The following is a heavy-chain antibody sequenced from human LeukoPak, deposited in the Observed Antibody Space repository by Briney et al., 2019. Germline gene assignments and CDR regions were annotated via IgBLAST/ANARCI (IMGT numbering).Heavy chain of an antibody. CDR1: GYTFTSYY. Sequence: ASVKVSCKASGYTFTSYYMHWVRQAPRHGLEWMGWINPNSGDTDYSQKFQGRVTMTRDTSISTTYMELSRLASDDTAIYYCARDRTASWYGGEDYWGQGTLVTVSS. CDR3: ARDRTASWYGGEDY. CDR2: INPNSGDT. V-gene: IGHV1-2*02. J-gene: IGHJ4*02. D-gene: IGHD6-13*01.